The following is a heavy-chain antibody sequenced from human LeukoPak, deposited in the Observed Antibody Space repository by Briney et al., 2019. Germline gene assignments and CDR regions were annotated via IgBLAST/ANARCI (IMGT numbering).Heavy chain of an antibody. CDR1: GFTFSPYT. J-gene: IGHJ3*02. CDR3: ANGLSYYDSSGYYDGAFDI. D-gene: IGHD3-22*01. V-gene: IGHV3-21*04. Sequence: GGSLRLSCAASGFTFSPYTMTWVRQAPGKGLEWVSSISSSSSYVYYADSAKGRFTISRDNAQNSLFLQMSSLRAEDTAVYYCANGLSYYDSSGYYDGAFDIWGQGTMVTVSS. CDR2: ISSSSSYV.